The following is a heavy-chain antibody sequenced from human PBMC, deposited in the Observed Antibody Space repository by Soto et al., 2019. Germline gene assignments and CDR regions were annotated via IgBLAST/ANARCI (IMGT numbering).Heavy chain of an antibody. D-gene: IGHD3-10*01. V-gene: IGHV4-34*01. CDR3: ARRRTYYYGSRSYYRTSYYYYYMDV. CDR2: INHSGST. CDR1: GGSFSGYY. J-gene: IGHJ6*03. Sequence: SETLSLTCAVYGGSFSGYYWSWIRQVPGKGLEWIGEINHSGSTNYNPSLKSRVTISVDTSKNQFSLKLSSVTAADTAVYYCARRRTYYYGSRSYYRTSYYYYYMDVWGKGTTVTVSS.